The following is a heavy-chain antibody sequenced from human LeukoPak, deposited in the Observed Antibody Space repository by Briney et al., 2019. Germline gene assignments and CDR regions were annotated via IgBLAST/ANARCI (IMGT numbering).Heavy chain of an antibody. D-gene: IGHD6-13*01. V-gene: IGHV3-23*01. CDR1: GFTFSSYA. J-gene: IGHJ5*02. CDR3: AKDHRGYSSSGWFDP. Sequence: GGSLRLSCAASGFTFSSYAMSGVRQAPGKGLEWFSAISGSGGSTYYADSVKGRFTISRDNSKNTLYLQMNSLRAEDTAVYYCAKDHRGYSSSGWFDPWGQGTLVTVSS. CDR2: ISGSGGST.